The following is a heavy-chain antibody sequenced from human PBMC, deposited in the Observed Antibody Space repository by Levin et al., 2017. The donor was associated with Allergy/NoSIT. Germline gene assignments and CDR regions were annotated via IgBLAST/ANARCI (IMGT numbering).Heavy chain of an antibody. V-gene: IGHV3-21*01. D-gene: IGHD3-9*01. Sequence: GGSLRLSCAASGFTFSSYSMNWVRQAPGKGLEWVSSISSSSSYIYYADSVKGRFTISRDNAKNSLYLQMNSLRAEDTAVYYCARDHEVLRYFDWLLDPSQNYYDYGMDVWGQGTTVTVSS. CDR3: ARDHEVLRYFDWLLDPSQNYYDYGMDV. J-gene: IGHJ6*02. CDR1: GFTFSSYS. CDR2: ISSSSSYI.